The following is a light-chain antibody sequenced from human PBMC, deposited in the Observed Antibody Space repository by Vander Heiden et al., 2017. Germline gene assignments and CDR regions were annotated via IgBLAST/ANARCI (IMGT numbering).Light chain of an antibody. V-gene: IGKV2-28*01. CDR3: MQDLQTPRALT. CDR1: KSSLHSNGYNY. J-gene: IGKJ3*01. Sequence: EIVMTPSPLPLPFTPGGAASISSRSSKSSLHSNGYNYLDWYLQKPGQSPQPLLYLGSNRASGVPDRFSGSGSGTNFTLKISRVEAEDVGVYYCMQDLQTPRALTFGPGTKVDIK. CDR2: LGS.